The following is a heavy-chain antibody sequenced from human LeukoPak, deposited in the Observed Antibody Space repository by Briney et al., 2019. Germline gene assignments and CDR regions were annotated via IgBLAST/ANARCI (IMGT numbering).Heavy chain of an antibody. V-gene: IGHV4-34*01. CDR3: ARLGQWLVYFDY. J-gene: IGHJ4*02. CDR1: GDSITGYY. D-gene: IGHD6-19*01. Sequence: SETLSLTCTVSGDSITGYYWGWIRQPPGKGLEWIGEINHSGSTNYNPSLKSRVTISVDTSKNQFSLKLSSVTAADTAVYYCARLGQWLVYFDYWGQGTLVTVSS. CDR2: INHSGST.